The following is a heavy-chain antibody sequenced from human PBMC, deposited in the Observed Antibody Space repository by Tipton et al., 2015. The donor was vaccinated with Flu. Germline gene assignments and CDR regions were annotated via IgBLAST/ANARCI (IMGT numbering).Heavy chain of an antibody. D-gene: IGHD3-9*01. CDR2: IYYSGST. Sequence: TLSLTCTVSGGSISSYYWSWIRQPPGKGLEWIGYIYYSGSTNYNPSLKSRVTISVGTSKNQFSLKLSSVTAADTAVYYCARDGGRYFDWQHYGMDVWGQGTTVTVSS. V-gene: IGHV4-59*01. CDR1: GGSISSYY. J-gene: IGHJ6*02. CDR3: ARDGGRYFDWQHYGMDV.